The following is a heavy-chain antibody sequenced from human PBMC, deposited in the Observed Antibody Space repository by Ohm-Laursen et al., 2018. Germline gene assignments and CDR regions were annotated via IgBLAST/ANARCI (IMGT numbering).Heavy chain of an antibody. CDR1: GFTFSSYG. D-gene: IGHD2-2*01. CDR2: IWYDGSNK. V-gene: IGHV3-33*01. Sequence: SSLRLSCTASGFTFSSYGMHWVRQAPGKGLEWVAVIWYDGSNKYYADSVKGRFTISRDNTKNTLYLQMNSLRAEDTALYYCASRSPALDYWGQGTPVTVSS. J-gene: IGHJ4*02. CDR3: ASRSPALDY.